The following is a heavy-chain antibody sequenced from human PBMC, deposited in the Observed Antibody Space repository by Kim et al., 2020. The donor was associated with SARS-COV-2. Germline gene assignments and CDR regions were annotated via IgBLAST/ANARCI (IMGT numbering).Heavy chain of an antibody. CDR3: ARGALNAFDI. CDR2: T. Sequence: TTYADSVKGRFTISRDNAKNTLYLQMISLRAEDTSVYYCARGALNAFDIWGQGTMVTVSS. V-gene: IGHV3-74*01. J-gene: IGHJ3*02.